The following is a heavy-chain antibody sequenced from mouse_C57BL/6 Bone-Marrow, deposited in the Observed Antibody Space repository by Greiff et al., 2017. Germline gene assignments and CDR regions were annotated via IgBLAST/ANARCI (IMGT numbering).Heavy chain of an antibody. CDR3: AIVYYYGSSWYFDV. V-gene: IGHV2-2*01. D-gene: IGHD1-1*01. CDR2: IWSGGST. J-gene: IGHJ1*03. CDR1: GFSLTSYG. Sequence: QVQLQQSGPGLVQPSQSLSITCTVSGFSLTSYGVHWVRQSPGKGLEWLGVIWSGGSTDYNAAFISRLSISKDNSKSQVFFKMNSLQADDTAIYYCAIVYYYGSSWYFDVWGTGTTVTVSS.